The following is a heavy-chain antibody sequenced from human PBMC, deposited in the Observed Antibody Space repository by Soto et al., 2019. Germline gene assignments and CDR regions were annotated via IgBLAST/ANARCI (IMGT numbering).Heavy chain of an antibody. CDR1: GFTFSSYA. J-gene: IGHJ6*02. Sequence: LRLSCAASGFTFSSYAMSWVRQAPGKGLEWVTAINGGSTTYYADSVKGRFTISRDNSKNTLYLQMNSLRAEDTAVYYCAKDKDWSGVYGMDVWGQGTTVTVSS. CDR3: AKDKDWSGVYGMDV. D-gene: IGHD3-3*01. V-gene: IGHV3-23*01. CDR2: INGGSTT.